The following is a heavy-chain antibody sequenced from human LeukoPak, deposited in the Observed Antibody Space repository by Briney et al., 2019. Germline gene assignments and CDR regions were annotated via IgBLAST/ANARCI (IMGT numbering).Heavy chain of an antibody. D-gene: IGHD6-19*01. CDR1: GGSISSYY. J-gene: IGHJ4*02. CDR2: IYYSGST. Sequence: SETLSLTCTVSGGSISSYYWSWIRQPPGKGLEWIGYIYYSGSTNYSPSLRSRVTISVDTSKNQFSLKLSSVTAADTAVYYCARHLGGYSSGWYTGGFDYWGQGTLVTVSS. CDR3: ARHLGGYSSGWYTGGFDY. V-gene: IGHV4-59*08.